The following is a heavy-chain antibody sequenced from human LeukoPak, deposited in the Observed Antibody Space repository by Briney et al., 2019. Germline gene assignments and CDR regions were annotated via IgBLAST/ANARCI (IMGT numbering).Heavy chain of an antibody. Sequence: PSQTLSLTCTVSGVSISSVGYYWSCIRQLPGKGLELIVYIAARRTTSSKPSLESRVSFSLDTCKNQCSVMLSPVTAADTAVYYCARERNSGFDNWGHGKLVTASS. J-gene: IGHJ4*01. CDR1: GVSISSVGYY. D-gene: IGHD5-24*01. V-gene: IGHV4-31*03. CDR2: IAARRTT. CDR3: ARERNSGFDN.